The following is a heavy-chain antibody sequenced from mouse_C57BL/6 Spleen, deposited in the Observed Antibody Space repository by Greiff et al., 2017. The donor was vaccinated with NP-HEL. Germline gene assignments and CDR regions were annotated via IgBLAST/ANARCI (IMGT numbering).Heavy chain of an antibody. V-gene: IGHV1-81*01. Sequence: QVQLQQSGAELARPGASVKLSCKASGYTFTSYGISWVKQRTGQGLEWIGEIYPRSGNTYYNEKFKGKATLTADKSSSTAYMELRSLTSEDSAVYFCARSLIYYDYDGETAYWGQGTLVTVSA. J-gene: IGHJ3*01. D-gene: IGHD2-4*01. CDR3: ARSLIYYDYDGETAY. CDR1: GYTFTSYG. CDR2: IYPRSGNT.